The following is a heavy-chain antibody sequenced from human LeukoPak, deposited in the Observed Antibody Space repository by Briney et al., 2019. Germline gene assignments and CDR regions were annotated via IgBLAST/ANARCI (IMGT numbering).Heavy chain of an antibody. Sequence: SETLSLTCAVSGYFISSGYYWGWIRQPPGKGLQWVGNIHYSGSTYYNPSLKSRVTMSVDTSGNQFSLKLSSVTAADMAVYYCARLSLYSSTWRAANWFDPWGQGTLVTVSS. CDR2: IHYSGST. J-gene: IGHJ5*02. V-gene: IGHV4-38-2*01. D-gene: IGHD6-13*01. CDR3: ARLSLYSSTWRAANWFDP. CDR1: GYFISSGYY.